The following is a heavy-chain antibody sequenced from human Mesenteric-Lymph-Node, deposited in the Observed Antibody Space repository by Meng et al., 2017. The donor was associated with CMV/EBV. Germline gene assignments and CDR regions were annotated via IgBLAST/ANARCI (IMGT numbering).Heavy chain of an antibody. CDR2: INPSGGST. J-gene: IGHJ6*02. CDR3: AREKVGSVVVPAAIYYYYYGMDV. CDR1: GYSFTAYY. Sequence: ASVKVSCKASGYSFTAYYIHWVRQAPGQGLEWIGIINPSGGSTDYAQKFQGRVTMTRDTSTSTVYMELSSLRAEDTAVYYCAREKVGSVVVPAAIYYYYYGMDVWGQGTTVTVSS. V-gene: IGHV1-46*01. D-gene: IGHD2-2*02.